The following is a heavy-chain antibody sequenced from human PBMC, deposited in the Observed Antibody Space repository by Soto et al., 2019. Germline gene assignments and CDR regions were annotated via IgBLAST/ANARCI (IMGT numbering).Heavy chain of an antibody. CDR2: IYSGGST. J-gene: IGHJ6*02. CDR3: ARDLGFGELLPPKYYGMDV. Sequence: GGSLRLSCAASGFTVSSNYMSWVRQAPGKGLEWVSVIYSGGSTYYADSVKGRFTISRDNSKNTLYLQMNSLRAEDTAVYYCARDLGFGELLPPKYYGMDVWGQGTTVTAP. V-gene: IGHV3-66*01. D-gene: IGHD3-10*01. CDR1: GFTVSSNY.